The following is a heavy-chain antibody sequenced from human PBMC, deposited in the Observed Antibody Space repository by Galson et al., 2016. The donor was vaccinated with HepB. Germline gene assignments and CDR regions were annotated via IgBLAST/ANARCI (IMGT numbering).Heavy chain of an antibody. D-gene: IGHD1-1*01. CDR3: AGGVAAGSDTFDT. J-gene: IGHJ3*02. CDR1: GFTFGTSW. Sequence: SLRLSCAASGFTFGTSWTSWVRQAPGKGLEWVANIKGDGSEKYYVDSVKGRFTISRDNAKNSLSLQMNSLRAEDTAVYYCAGGVAAGSDTFDTWGQGTLATVSS. CDR2: IKGDGSEK. V-gene: IGHV3-7*03.